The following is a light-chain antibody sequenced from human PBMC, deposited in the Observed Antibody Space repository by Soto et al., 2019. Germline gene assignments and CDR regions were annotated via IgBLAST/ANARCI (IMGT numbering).Light chain of an antibody. CDR1: STDFVSYNR. CDR3: SLYTSVNAYV. J-gene: IGLJ1*01. V-gene: IGLV2-18*01. CDR2: EVS. Sequence: QSALTQPPSVSGSPGQSVTISCTGTSTDFVSYNRVSWYQQPPGTAPKLMIYEVSKRPSGVPDRFSGSKSGNTASLTISGLQAADEADYYCSLYTSVNAYVFGTGTKLTVL.